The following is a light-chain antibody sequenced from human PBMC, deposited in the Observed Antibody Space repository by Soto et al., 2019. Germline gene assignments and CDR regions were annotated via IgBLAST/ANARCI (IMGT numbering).Light chain of an antibody. CDR2: RAS. Sequence: EIEMTQSPATLCVSPGEGATLSCMANQSVCSNLAWYLHKAGQAPRLLFYRASTRATGIPDRFSASGSGTDFTLTISRLEPEDFALYHCHQYGTSPRMFGQGTKVDI. CDR3: HQYGTSPRM. CDR1: QSVCSN. V-gene: IGKV3D-15*01. J-gene: IGKJ1*01.